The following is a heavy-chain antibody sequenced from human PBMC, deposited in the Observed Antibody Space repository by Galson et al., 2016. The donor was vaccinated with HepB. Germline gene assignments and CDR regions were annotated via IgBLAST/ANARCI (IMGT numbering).Heavy chain of an antibody. J-gene: IGHJ4*02. CDR3: TMISWSTSSGFGF. Sequence: LRLSCAASGFTFSSYAMTWVRQAPGKGLDWVSTISGSGDETNYADSVKGRFTISRDNSRNTVYVQINSLRAEDTAIYYCTMISWSTSSGFGFWGQGTRVTVSS. CDR1: GFTFSSYA. V-gene: IGHV3-23*01. D-gene: IGHD3-22*01. CDR2: ISGSGDET.